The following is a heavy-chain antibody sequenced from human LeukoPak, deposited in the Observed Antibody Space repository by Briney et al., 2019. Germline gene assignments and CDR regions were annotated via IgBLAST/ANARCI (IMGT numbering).Heavy chain of an antibody. Sequence: GGSLRLSCAASGFTFSSYGMHWVRQAPGKGLEWVAFIRYDGSNKYYADSVKGRFTISRDNSKNTLYLQMNSLRAEDTAVYHCARVSTGTTRTIDYWGQGTLVTVSS. D-gene: IGHD1-7*01. J-gene: IGHJ4*02. CDR2: IRYDGSNK. CDR3: ARVSTGTTRTIDY. V-gene: IGHV3-30*02. CDR1: GFTFSSYG.